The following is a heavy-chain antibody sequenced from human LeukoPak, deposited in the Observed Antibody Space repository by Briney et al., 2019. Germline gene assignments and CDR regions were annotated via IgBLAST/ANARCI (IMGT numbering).Heavy chain of an antibody. Sequence: PGGSLRLSCAASGFTFSSYEMNWVRQAPGKGLEWVSYISGSGSTIYYADSVKGRFTISRDNAKNSLYLQMNSLRADDTAIYYCARDQGSSWYYDYWGQGTLVTVSS. CDR1: GFTFSSYE. D-gene: IGHD6-13*01. CDR2: ISGSGSTI. V-gene: IGHV3-48*03. J-gene: IGHJ4*02. CDR3: ARDQGSSWYYDY.